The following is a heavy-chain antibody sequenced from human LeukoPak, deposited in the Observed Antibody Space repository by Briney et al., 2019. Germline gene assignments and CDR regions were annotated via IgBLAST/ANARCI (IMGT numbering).Heavy chain of an antibody. V-gene: IGHV3-30*18. CDR3: AKGTWRAYGEIDY. J-gene: IGHJ4*02. D-gene: IGHD4-17*01. CDR2: ISYDGSNK. CDR1: GFTFSSYG. Sequence: GGSLRLSCAASGFTFSSYGMHWVRQAPGKGLEWVAVISYDGSNKYYAESVKGRFTISRDNSESTLYLQMNSLRAEDTAVYYCAKGTWRAYGEIDYWGQGTLVTVSS.